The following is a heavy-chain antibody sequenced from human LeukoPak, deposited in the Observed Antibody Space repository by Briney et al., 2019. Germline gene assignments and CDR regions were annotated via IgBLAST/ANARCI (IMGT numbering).Heavy chain of an antibody. CDR3: ARGPSRLCSSSWSSDY. CDR2: INPNSGGT. D-gene: IGHD6-13*01. Sequence: GASVKVSCKASGYTFTGYYMHWVRQAPGQGLEWMGRINPNSGGTNYAQKFQGRVTMTRDTSISTAYMELSRLRSDDTAVYYCARGPSRLCSSSWSSDYWGQGTLVTVSS. J-gene: IGHJ4*02. CDR1: GYTFTGYY. V-gene: IGHV1-2*06.